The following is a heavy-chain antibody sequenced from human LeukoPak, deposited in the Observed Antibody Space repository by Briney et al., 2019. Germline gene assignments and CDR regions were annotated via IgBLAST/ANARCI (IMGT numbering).Heavy chain of an antibody. V-gene: IGHV3-7*01. D-gene: IGHD3-10*01. CDR2: MREDGSNE. Sequence: GALRLSCVASGFRFSGSSMIWVRQAPGKGLEWVANMREDGSNEYYADSVKGRFTVTRDNGKNSLYLQMNSLRAEDTAVYYCARDWFGAKDFWGQGTPVTVSP. CDR3: ARDWFGAKDF. J-gene: IGHJ1*01. CDR1: GFRFSGSS.